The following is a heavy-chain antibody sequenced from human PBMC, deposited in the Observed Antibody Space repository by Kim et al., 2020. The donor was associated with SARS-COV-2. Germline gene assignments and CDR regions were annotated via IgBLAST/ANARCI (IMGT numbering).Heavy chain of an antibody. CDR1: GGSFSGYY. CDR3: ARGARQWLVRGPYYYYMDV. J-gene: IGHJ6*03. Sequence: SETLSLTCAVYGGSFSGYYWSWIRQPSGKGLEWIGEINHSGSTNYNPSLKSRVTISVDTSKNQFSLKLSSVTAADTAVYYCARGARQWLVRGPYYYYMDV. V-gene: IGHV4-34*01. CDR2: INHSGST. D-gene: IGHD6-19*01.